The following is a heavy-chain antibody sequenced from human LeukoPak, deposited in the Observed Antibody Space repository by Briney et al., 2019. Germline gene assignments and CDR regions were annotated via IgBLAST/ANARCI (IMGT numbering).Heavy chain of an antibody. Sequence: SETLSLTCTVSGGSISSYYWSWIRQPPGKGLEWIGYIYYSGSTNYNPSLKSRVTISVDTSKNQFSLKLSSVTAADTAVYYCAREIRSYDYVWGSYPEDAFDIWGQGTMVTVSS. D-gene: IGHD3-16*02. CDR2: IYYSGST. CDR3: AREIRSYDYVWGSYPEDAFDI. J-gene: IGHJ3*02. CDR1: GGSISSYY. V-gene: IGHV4-59*01.